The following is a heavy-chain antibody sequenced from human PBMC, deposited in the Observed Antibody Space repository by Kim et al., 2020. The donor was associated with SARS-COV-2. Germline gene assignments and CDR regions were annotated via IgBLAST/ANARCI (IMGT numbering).Heavy chain of an antibody. CDR3: ARDPLVVPAAIIAFGGWNYVPYSGDQTYYYYGMDV. CDR2: ISYDGSNK. CDR1: GFTFSSYA. Sequence: GGSLRLSCAASGFTFSSYAMHWVRQAPGKGLEWVAVISYDGSNKYYADSVKGRFTISRDNSKNTLYLQMNSLRAEDTAVYYCARDPLVVPAAIIAFGGWNYVPYSGDQTYYYYGMDVWGQGTTVTVSS. D-gene: IGHD2-2*02. J-gene: IGHJ6*02. V-gene: IGHV3-30-3*01.